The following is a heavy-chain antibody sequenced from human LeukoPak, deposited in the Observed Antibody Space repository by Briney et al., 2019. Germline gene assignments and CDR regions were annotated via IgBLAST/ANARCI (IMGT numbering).Heavy chain of an antibody. CDR2: ISSSGSTI. CDR1: GFTFSDYY. D-gene: IGHD3-10*01. J-gene: IGHJ4*02. CDR3: ARSVRGVTTPLLDY. V-gene: IGHV3-11*01. Sequence: GGSLRLSCAASGFTFSDYYMGWIRQAPGKGLEWVSYISSSGSTIYYADSVKGRFTISRDDAKNSLYLQMNSLRAEDTAVYYCARSVRGVTTPLLDYWGQGTLVTVSS.